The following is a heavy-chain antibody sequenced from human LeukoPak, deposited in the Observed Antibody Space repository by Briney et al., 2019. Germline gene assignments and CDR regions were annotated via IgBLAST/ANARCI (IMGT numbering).Heavy chain of an antibody. J-gene: IGHJ6*02. CDR2: ISAYNGNT. V-gene: IGHV1-18*01. CDR3: ASSPTYYYYYGMDV. CDR1: GHTFTSYG. Sequence: GASVKVSCKASGHTFTSYGISWVRQAPGQGLEWMGWISAYNGNTNYAQKLQGRVTMTTDTSTSTAYMELRSLRSDDTAVYYCASSPTYYYYYGMDVWGQGTTVTVSS.